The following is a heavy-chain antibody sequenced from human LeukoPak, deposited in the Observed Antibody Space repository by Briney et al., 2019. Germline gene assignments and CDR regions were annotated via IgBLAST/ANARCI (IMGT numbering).Heavy chain of an antibody. CDR3: AKDRLEAAAGNGDYYYYYMDV. V-gene: IGHV3-30*18. CDR2: ISYDGSNK. CDR1: GFTFSSYG. D-gene: IGHD6-13*01. Sequence: PGGSLRLSCAASGFTFSSYGMHWVRQAPGKGLEWVAVISYDGSNKYYADSVKGRFTISRDNSKNTLYLQMNSLRAEDTAVYYCAKDRLEAAAGNGDYYYYYMDVWGKGTTVTVSS. J-gene: IGHJ6*03.